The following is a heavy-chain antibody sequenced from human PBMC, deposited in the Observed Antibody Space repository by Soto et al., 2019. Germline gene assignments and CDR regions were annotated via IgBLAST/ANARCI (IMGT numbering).Heavy chain of an antibody. CDR3: ARGNMQSYDFWSGYFSGTYYYYMDV. J-gene: IGHJ6*03. D-gene: IGHD3-3*01. Sequence: GASVKVSWKASGYTFSSYGISWGRQAPGQGLGGMGWISAYNGNTNYAQKLQGRVTMTTDTSTSTAYMELRSLRSDDTAVYYCARGNMQSYDFWSGYFSGTYYYYMDVWGKRTTVTVSS. CDR2: ISAYNGNT. V-gene: IGHV1-18*01. CDR1: GYTFSSYG.